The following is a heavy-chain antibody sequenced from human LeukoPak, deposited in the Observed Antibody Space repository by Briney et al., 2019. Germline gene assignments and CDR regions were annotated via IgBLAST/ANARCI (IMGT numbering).Heavy chain of an antibody. CDR1: GFTFSSYA. V-gene: IGHV3-64*01. Sequence: GGSLRLSCAASGFTFSSYAMSWVRQAPGKGLEWVSAISSNGGSTYYANSVKGRFTISRDNSKNTLYLQMGSLRAEDMAVYYCARDRRAYYYDSSDYFEGAFDIWGQGTMVTVSS. D-gene: IGHD3-22*01. J-gene: IGHJ3*02. CDR3: ARDRRAYYYDSSDYFEGAFDI. CDR2: ISSNGGST.